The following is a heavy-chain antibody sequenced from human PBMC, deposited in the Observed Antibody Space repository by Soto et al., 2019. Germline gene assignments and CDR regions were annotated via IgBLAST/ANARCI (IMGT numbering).Heavy chain of an antibody. CDR3: ARRVPATAVDY. CDR1: GGSISTYY. CDR2: IYYSGST. J-gene: IGHJ4*02. Sequence: SETLSLTCTVSGGSISTYYWTWIRQPPGKGLEWIGYIYYSGSTNYNPSLKSRVTISVDTSKNQFSLKLSSVTAADTAVYFCARRVPATAVDYWGQGTLVTVSS. D-gene: IGHD2-2*01. V-gene: IGHV4-59*08.